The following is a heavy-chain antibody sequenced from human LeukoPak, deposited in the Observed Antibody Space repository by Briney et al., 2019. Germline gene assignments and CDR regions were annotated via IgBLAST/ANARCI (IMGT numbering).Heavy chain of an antibody. Sequence: PGGSLRLSCAASGFTFSSYWMHWVRHAPGKGLVWVSRINSDGSSTSYADSVKGRFTISRDNARNTLYLQMNTLRAEDTAVYYCARAANWNDPTSFDYWGQGTLVTVSS. J-gene: IGHJ4*02. CDR3: ARAANWNDPTSFDY. D-gene: IGHD1-1*01. CDR1: GFTFSSYW. V-gene: IGHV3-74*01. CDR2: INSDGSST.